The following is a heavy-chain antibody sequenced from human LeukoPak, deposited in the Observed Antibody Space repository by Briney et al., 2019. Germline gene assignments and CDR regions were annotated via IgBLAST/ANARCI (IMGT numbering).Heavy chain of an antibody. V-gene: IGHV4-4*07. CDR2: IYTSGIT. D-gene: IGHD3-10*01. Sequence: SETLSLTCTVSGGSISNYFRSWIRQPAGKGLEWMGHIYTSGITHYNPSLKSRVTISLDTSKSQFSLQLNSLTAADTAVYYCARAEGSGSGAYTLDYWGQGILVTVSS. CDR1: GGSISNYF. J-gene: IGHJ4*02. CDR3: ARAEGSGSGAYTLDY.